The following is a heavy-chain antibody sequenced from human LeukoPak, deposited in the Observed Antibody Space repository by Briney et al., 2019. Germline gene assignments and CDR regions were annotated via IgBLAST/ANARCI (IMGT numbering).Heavy chain of an antibody. CDR3: ASHLVY. CDR2: ISSSSSYI. Sequence: PGGSLRLSCAASGFTFSSYSMNWVRQAPGKGLEWVSSISSSSSYIYYADSAKGRFTISRDNAKNSLYLQMNSLRAEDTAVYYCASHLVYWGQGTLVTVSS. V-gene: IGHV3-21*01. J-gene: IGHJ4*02. CDR1: GFTFSSYS.